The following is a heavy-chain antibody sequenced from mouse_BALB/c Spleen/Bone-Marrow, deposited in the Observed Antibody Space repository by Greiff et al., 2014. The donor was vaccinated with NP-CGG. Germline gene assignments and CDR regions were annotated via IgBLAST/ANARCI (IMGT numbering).Heavy chain of an antibody. CDR2: INPSNGGT. Sequence: QVQLQQSGAELVKPGASVKLSCKASSYTFTSYYLYWVKQRPGQGLEWIGEINPSNGGTNFNERFKSKASLTVDKSSSTAYMQLNSLTSEDSAVYYCTRRSLLSDYYSMDYWGQGTSVTVSS. J-gene: IGHJ4*01. CDR3: TRRSLLSDYYSMDY. CDR1: SYTFTSYY. D-gene: IGHD2-10*01. V-gene: IGHV1S81*02.